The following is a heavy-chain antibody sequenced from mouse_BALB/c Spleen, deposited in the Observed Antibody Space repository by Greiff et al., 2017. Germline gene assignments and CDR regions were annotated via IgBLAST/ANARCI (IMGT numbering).Heavy chain of an antibody. CDR3: ARNILDGYYAMDY. Sequence: QVQLQQSGAELMKPGASVKISCKATGYTFSSYWIEWVKQRPGHGLEWIGEILPGSGSTNYNEKFKGKATFTADTSSNTAYMQLSSLTSEDSAVYYCARNILDGYYAMDYWGQGTSVTVSS. D-gene: IGHD2-3*01. J-gene: IGHJ4*01. V-gene: IGHV1-9*01. CDR2: ILPGSGST. CDR1: GYTFSSYW.